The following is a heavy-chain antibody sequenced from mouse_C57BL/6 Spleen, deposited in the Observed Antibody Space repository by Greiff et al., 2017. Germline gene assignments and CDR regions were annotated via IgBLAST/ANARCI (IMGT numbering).Heavy chain of an antibody. CDR2: ISDGGSYT. J-gene: IGHJ3*01. CDR1: GFTFSSYA. D-gene: IGHD3-2*02. V-gene: IGHV5-4*03. Sequence: EVMLVESGGGLVKPGGSLKLSCAASGFTFSSYAMSWVRQTPEKRLEWVATISDGGSYTYYPDNVKGRFTISRDNAKNNLYLQMSHLKSEDTAMYYCATLGSSGTWFAYWGQGTLVTVSA. CDR3: ATLGSSGTWFAY.